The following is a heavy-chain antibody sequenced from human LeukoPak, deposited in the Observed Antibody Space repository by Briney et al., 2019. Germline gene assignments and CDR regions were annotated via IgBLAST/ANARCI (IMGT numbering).Heavy chain of an antibody. CDR3: AEDFYWAFDY. Sequence: PGGSLRLSCAASGFSFSSYGMHWVRQPPGRGLDWVAHIRYDESDKYYADSVKGRFTISRDISKNTVYLQMNSLRVEDTAVYYCAEDFYWAFDYWGQGTLVTVSS. CDR1: GFSFSSYG. D-gene: IGHD2-8*02. V-gene: IGHV3-30*02. CDR2: IRYDESDK. J-gene: IGHJ4*02.